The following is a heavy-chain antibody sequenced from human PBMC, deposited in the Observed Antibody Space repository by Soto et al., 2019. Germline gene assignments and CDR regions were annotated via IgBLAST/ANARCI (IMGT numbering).Heavy chain of an antibody. CDR3: ARANLRSGWTFDH. V-gene: IGHV4-39*07. D-gene: IGHD6-19*01. CDR1: GGSISSSSYY. J-gene: IGHJ4*02. Sequence: SETLSLTCTVSGGSISSSSYYWGWIRQPPGKGLEWIGSIYYSGSTYYNPSLKGRVTISVDTSKSQFSLEMASVTAADTAVYYCARANLRSGWTFDHWGQGSPVTVSS. CDR2: IYYSGST.